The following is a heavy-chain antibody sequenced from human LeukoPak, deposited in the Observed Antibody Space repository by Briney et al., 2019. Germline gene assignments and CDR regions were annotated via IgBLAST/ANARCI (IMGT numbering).Heavy chain of an antibody. J-gene: IGHJ3*01. V-gene: IGHV3-23*01. CDR1: GFTFSSYA. CDR3: ARDGYNIPWAFAF. CDR2: ISGSGGST. D-gene: IGHD5-24*01. Sequence: PGGSLRLSCAASGFTFSSYAMSWVRQAPGKGLEWVSAISGSGGSTYYADSVKGRFTISRDNSKTTLYLQMNSLSAEDTAVYYCARDGYNIPWAFAFWGQGTMVTVSS.